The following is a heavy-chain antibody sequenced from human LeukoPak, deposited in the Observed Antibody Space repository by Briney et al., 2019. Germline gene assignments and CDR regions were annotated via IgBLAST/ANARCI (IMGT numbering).Heavy chain of an antibody. Sequence: SVKVSCKASGGTFSSYTISWVRQAPGQGLEWMGRIIPILGIANCAQKFQGRVTITADKSTSIAYMELSSLRSEDTAVYYCARDWSGYCSSTSCFHYYFDYWGQGTLVTVSS. CDR3: ARDWSGYCSSTSCFHYYFDY. J-gene: IGHJ4*02. CDR1: GGTFSSYT. V-gene: IGHV1-69*04. CDR2: IIPILGIA. D-gene: IGHD2-2*03.